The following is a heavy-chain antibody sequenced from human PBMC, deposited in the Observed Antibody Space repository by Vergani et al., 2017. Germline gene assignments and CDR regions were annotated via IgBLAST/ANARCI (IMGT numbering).Heavy chain of an antibody. CDR1: GFTFNEYW. J-gene: IGHJ5*02. V-gene: IGHV3-74*01. CDR3: ARARKFRFGVVWENWFDA. D-gene: IGHD3-3*01. CDR2: MNGDGDTI. Sequence: EVELVESGGGLVQPGGSLRLSCAASGFTFNEYWMHWARQVPGKGLVWVSGMNGDGDTISYADSVKGRFTISRDNVKNTLFLQMNSLRAEDTAVYYCARARKFRFGVVWENWFDAWGQGTLVTVSS.